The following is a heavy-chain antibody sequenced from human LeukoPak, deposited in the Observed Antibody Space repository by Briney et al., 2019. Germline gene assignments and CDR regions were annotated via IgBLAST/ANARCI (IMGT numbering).Heavy chain of an antibody. CDR2: IYYSGST. V-gene: IGHV4-59*01. Sequence: SETLSLTCTVSGGSISSYFWSWIRQPPGKGLEWIGYIYYSGSTYYNPSLKSRVTISVDTSKNQFSLKLSSVTAADTAVYYCARGAPYGANSDYWGQGTLVTVSS. CDR1: GGSISSYF. CDR3: ARGAPYGANSDY. D-gene: IGHD4-23*01. J-gene: IGHJ4*02.